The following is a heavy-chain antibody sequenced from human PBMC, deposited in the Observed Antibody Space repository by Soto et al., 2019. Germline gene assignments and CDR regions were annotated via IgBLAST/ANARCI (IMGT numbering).Heavy chain of an antibody. J-gene: IGHJ3*02. Sequence: GGSLRLSCSASGFTFSSYAMHWVRQAPGKGLEYVSAISSNGGSTYYAYSVKGIFTISRDNSKNTLYLQMSSLRAEDTAVYYCVKLGLGVHDAFDIWGQGTMVTVSS. CDR1: GFTFSSYA. CDR3: VKLGLGVHDAFDI. V-gene: IGHV3-64D*06. CDR2: ISSNGGST. D-gene: IGHD3-16*01.